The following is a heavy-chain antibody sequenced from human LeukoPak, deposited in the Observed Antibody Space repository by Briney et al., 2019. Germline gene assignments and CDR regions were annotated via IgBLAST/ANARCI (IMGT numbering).Heavy chain of an antibody. Sequence: SETLSLTCTVSGGSISSYYWSWIRQPLGKGLEWIGYIYYSGSTNYNPSLKSRVTISVDTSKNQFSLKLSSVTAADTAVYYCARGSGWYFDNRPILFYGMDVWGQGTTVTVSS. J-gene: IGHJ6*02. D-gene: IGHD6-19*01. CDR1: GGSISSYY. CDR2: IYYSGST. V-gene: IGHV4-59*08. CDR3: ARGSGWYFDNRPILFYGMDV.